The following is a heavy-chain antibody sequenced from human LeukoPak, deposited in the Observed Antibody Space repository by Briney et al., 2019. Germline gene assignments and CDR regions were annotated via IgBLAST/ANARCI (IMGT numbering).Heavy chain of an antibody. CDR3: ARDTPPTAVTKYYYGMDV. Sequence: GGSLRLSCAASGFNFSGYSMNWVRQAPGKGLEWVSSISSSSSYIYYADSVKGRFTISRDNAKNSLYLQMNSLRAEDTAVYYCARDTPPTAVTKYYYGMDVWGQGTTVTVSS. J-gene: IGHJ6*02. V-gene: IGHV3-21*01. D-gene: IGHD4-17*01. CDR2: ISSSSSYI. CDR1: GFNFSGYS.